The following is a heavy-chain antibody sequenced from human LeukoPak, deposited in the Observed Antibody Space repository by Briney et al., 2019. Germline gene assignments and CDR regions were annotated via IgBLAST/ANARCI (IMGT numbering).Heavy chain of an antibody. CDR3: ARDREVGATGYYFDY. CDR1: GGFISSGSYY. V-gene: IGHV4-61*02. D-gene: IGHD1-26*01. Sequence: PSETLSLTCTVSGGFISSGSYYWSWIRQPAGKGLEWIGRIYTSGSTTYNSSLKSRVTISLDTSKNHFSLRLSSVTAADTAVYYCARDREVGATGYYFDYWGQGTLVTVSS. CDR2: IYTSGST. J-gene: IGHJ4*02.